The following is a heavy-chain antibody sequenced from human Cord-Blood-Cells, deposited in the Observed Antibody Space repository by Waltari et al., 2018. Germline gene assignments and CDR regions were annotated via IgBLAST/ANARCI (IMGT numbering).Heavy chain of an antibody. CDR3: ASPQVYDSSGYGAFDI. D-gene: IGHD3-22*01. CDR2: IIPIFGTA. J-gene: IGHJ3*02. V-gene: IGHV1-69*01. CDR1: GGTFSSYA. Sequence: QVQLVQSGAEVKKPGSSVKVSCKASGGTFSSYAISWVRPAPGQGLEWMGGIIPIFGTANYAQKFQGRVTITADESTRTAYMELSSLRSEDTTVYYCASPQVYDSSGYGAFDIWGQGTMVTVSS.